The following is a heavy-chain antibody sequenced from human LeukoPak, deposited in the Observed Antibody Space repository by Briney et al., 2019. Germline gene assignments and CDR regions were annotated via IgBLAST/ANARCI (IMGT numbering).Heavy chain of an antibody. CDR2: IYYSGST. V-gene: IGHV4-59*08. D-gene: IGHD3-10*01. CDR1: GGSISSYY. Sequence: PSETLSLTCTVSGGSISSYYWSWIRQPPGKGLEWIGYIYYSGSTNYNPSLKSRVTISVDTSKNQFSLKLTSVTAADTAVYYCARAYYYGSGSLDYWGQGTLVTVSS. CDR3: ARAYYYGSGSLDY. J-gene: IGHJ4*02.